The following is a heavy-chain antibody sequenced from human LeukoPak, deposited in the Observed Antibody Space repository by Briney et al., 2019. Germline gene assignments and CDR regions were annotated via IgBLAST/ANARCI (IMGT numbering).Heavy chain of an antibody. CDR2: ISSSSSTI. D-gene: IGHD5-12*01. CDR1: GFTFSSYS. CDR3: ARELDGYRFDY. J-gene: IGHJ4*02. Sequence: GGSLRLSCAPSGFTFSSYSMNWVRQAPGKGREWVSYISSSSSTIYYADSVKGRFTISRDNAKNSLYLQMNSLRAENTAVYYCARELDGYRFDYWGQGTLVTVSS. V-gene: IGHV3-48*01.